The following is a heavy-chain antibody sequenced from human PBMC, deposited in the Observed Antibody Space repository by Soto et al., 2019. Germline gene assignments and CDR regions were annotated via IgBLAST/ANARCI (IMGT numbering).Heavy chain of an antibody. Sequence: EVQLVESGGGLVKPGGSLRLSCAASGFTFSNAWMNWVRQAPGKGLEWVGRIKSKTDGGTTDYAAPVKGRFTISRDDSKKTLYLPMNSLKTEDTAVYYCTTRYDYVWGSYRYTLPFDYWGQGTLVTVSS. J-gene: IGHJ4*02. D-gene: IGHD3-16*02. CDR1: GFTFSNAW. V-gene: IGHV3-15*07. CDR3: TTRYDYVWGSYRYTLPFDY. CDR2: IKSKTDGGTT.